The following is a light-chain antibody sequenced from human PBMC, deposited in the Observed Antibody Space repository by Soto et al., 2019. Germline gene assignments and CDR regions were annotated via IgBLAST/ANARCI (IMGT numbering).Light chain of an antibody. Sequence: EIVLTQSPATLSLSPGERATLSCLASQSVSNNYLAWYQQKPGQAPRLLIYGASSRATGIPDRFSGSGSGTDFTLTISRLEPEDFAVYYCQQYGSSPPTFGQGTRLEIK. CDR3: QQYGSSPPT. V-gene: IGKV3-20*01. J-gene: IGKJ5*01. CDR2: GAS. CDR1: QSVSNNY.